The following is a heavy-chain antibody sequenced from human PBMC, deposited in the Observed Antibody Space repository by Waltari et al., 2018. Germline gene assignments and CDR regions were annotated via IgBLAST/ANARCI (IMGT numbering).Heavy chain of an antibody. J-gene: IGHJ4*02. CDR2: ISYDGSNK. CDR1: GFTFSSYG. D-gene: IGHD6-6*01. V-gene: IGHV3-30*18. CDR3: AKDLQLAFDY. Sequence: QVQLVESGGGVVQPGRSLRLSCAASGFTFSSYGMHWGRQAPGKGLEWVAVISYDGSNKYYADSVKGRFTISRDNSKNTLYLQMNSLRAEDTAVYYCAKDLQLAFDYWGQGTLVTVSS.